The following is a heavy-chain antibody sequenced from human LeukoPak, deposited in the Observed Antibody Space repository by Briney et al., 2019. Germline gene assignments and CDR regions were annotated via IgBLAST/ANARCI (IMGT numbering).Heavy chain of an antibody. CDR3: AKKSLWSGPFDY. CDR2: ITGSGGNS. D-gene: IGHD3-3*01. V-gene: IGHV3-23*01. Sequence: GGSLRLSCKASGFIFSNYAMSWVRQAPGKGLEWVSIITGSGGNSYYTDSVKGRFTLSRDNSKNTLFLQMNSLRAEDTAVYFCAKKSLWSGPFDYWGQGTLVTVFS. J-gene: IGHJ4*02. CDR1: GFIFSNYA.